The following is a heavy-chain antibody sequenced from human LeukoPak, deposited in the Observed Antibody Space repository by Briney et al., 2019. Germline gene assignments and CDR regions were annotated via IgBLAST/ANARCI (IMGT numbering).Heavy chain of an antibody. V-gene: IGHV1-8*01. CDR1: GYTFTSYD. CDR2: VNPNSGNT. D-gene: IGHD3-10*01. CDR3: ARDLMVRGGTGGGY. J-gene: IGHJ4*02. Sequence: GASVKVSCKASGYTFTSYDINWVRQATGQGLEWMGWVNPNSGNTGYAQKFQGRVTMTRNTSISTAYMELSSLRSEDTAVYYCARDLMVRGGTGGGYWGQGTLVTVSS.